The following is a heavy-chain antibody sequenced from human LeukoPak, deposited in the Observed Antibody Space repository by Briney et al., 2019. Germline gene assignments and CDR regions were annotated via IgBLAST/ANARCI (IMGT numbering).Heavy chain of an antibody. Sequence: GGSLRLSCAASGFTFSTYNMNWVRQAPGKRLEWVSSITSTSSYVFYAGSVKGRFTISRDNAKNSLYLQINSLRAEDTAVYYCARDPYSGYYGDYYYYYMDVWGKGTTVTISS. J-gene: IGHJ6*03. V-gene: IGHV3-21*01. D-gene: IGHD5-12*01. CDR3: ARDPYSGYYGDYYYYYMDV. CDR2: ITSTSSYV. CDR1: GFTFSTYN.